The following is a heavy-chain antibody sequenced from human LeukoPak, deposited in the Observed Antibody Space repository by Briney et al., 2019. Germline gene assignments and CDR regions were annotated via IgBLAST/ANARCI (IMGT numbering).Heavy chain of an antibody. CDR2: INHSGST. CDR3: ARGGIVAAVDY. D-gene: IGHD6-25*01. J-gene: IGHJ4*02. CDR1: GGTSSGYY. V-gene: IGHV4-34*01. Sequence: PSETLSLTCAVYGGTSSGYYWSWIRQPPGKGLEWLGEINHSGSTNYNPSLKSRVTISVDRSKNQFSLKLSSVTAADTAVYYCARGGIVAAVDYWGQGTLVTVSS.